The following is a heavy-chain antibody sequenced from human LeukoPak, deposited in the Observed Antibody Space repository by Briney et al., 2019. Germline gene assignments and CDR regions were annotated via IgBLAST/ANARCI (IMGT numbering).Heavy chain of an antibody. D-gene: IGHD4-23*01. CDR1: GFTVSSNY. J-gene: IGHJ6*02. CDR2: IYSGGST. CDR3: ARDRWGGNSYSYYYYYCGMDV. Sequence: GGSLRLSCAASGFTVSSNYMSWVRQAPGKGLEWVSVIYSGGSTYYADSVKGRFTISRDNSKNTLYLQMNSLRAEDTAVYYCARDRWGGNSYSYYYYYCGMDVWGQGTTVTVSS. V-gene: IGHV3-66*01.